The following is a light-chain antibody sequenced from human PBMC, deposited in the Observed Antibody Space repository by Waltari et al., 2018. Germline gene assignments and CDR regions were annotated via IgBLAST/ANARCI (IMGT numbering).Light chain of an antibody. CDR1: QSIGKY. J-gene: IGKJ1*01. CDR3: QHYVRLPAT. Sequence: EIVLTQSPGTLSLSPGERATLFCRASQSIGKYLVWYQQKPGQAPRLLIYGASTRATVIPDRFSGDGCGTDFSLSITRLEPEDFAVYYCQHYVRLPATFGQGTTVEI. CDR2: GAS. V-gene: IGKV3-20*01.